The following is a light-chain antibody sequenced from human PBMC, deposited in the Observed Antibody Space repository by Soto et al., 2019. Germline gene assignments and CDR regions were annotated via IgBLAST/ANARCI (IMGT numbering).Light chain of an antibody. Sequence: QSVLTQPASVSGSPGQSITISCTGTSSDVGSYNLVSWYQQHPGKAPQLIMYEVSKRPSGVSDRFFGSKSGNTDSLTISGLQTEDEADYYCCSYGTTSTFDVFGGGTKLTVL. V-gene: IGLV2-23*02. J-gene: IGLJ2*01. CDR1: SSDVGSYNL. CDR3: CSYGTTSTFDV. CDR2: EVS.